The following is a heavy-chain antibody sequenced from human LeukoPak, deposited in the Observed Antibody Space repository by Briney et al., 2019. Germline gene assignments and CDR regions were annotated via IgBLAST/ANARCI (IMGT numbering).Heavy chain of an antibody. Sequence: GGSLRLSCAASGFTFSSYAMSWVRQAPGKGLEGVSAISGSGGSTYSADSVKGRFTISRDNSKTTLYLQMHSLRAEDTAVYYCAKGGSSWYSTYDYWGQGTLVTVSS. D-gene: IGHD6-13*01. J-gene: IGHJ4*02. CDR2: ISGSGGST. CDR1: GFTFSSYA. V-gene: IGHV3-23*01. CDR3: AKGGSSWYSTYDY.